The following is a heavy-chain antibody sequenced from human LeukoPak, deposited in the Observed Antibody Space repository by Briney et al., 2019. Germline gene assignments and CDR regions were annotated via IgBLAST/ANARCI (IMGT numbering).Heavy chain of an antibody. CDR1: GFTFSIYA. CDR2: LSGSGGST. J-gene: IGHJ4*02. D-gene: IGHD6-13*01. CDR3: AKGSSSWYFSFDY. V-gene: IGHV3-23*01. Sequence: PGGSLRLSCAASGFTFSIYAMIWVRQAPGKGLEWVSALSGSGGSTYYADSVKGRFTISRVNATNTLYLQMNSLRAEDTAVYYCAKGSSSWYFSFDYWGQGTLVTVCS.